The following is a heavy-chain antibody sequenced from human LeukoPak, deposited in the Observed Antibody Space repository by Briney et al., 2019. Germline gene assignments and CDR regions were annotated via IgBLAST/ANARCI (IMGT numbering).Heavy chain of an antibody. D-gene: IGHD7-27*01. CDR1: GFTFSSFG. CDR2: ISGSGGST. J-gene: IGHJ4*02. Sequence: GGSLRLSREASGFTFSSFGMSWVRQAPGKGLEWVSAISGSGGSTYYADSVKGRLTISRDNSKNTLYLQMNSLRAEDTAVYYCAKGNNWGPFDYWGQGTLVTVSS. CDR3: AKGNNWGPFDY. V-gene: IGHV3-23*01.